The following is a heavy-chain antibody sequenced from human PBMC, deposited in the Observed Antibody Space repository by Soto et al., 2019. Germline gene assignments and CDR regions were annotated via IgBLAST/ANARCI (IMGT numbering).Heavy chain of an antibody. J-gene: IGHJ3*02. Sequence: EASVKVSCKASGYTFTSYGISWVRQAPGQGLEWMGWISAYNGNTNYAQKLQGRVNMTTDTSTSTAYMELRSLRSDDTAVYYCAREGAIEQWLVLNAFDIWGQGTMVTVSS. V-gene: IGHV1-18*01. D-gene: IGHD6-19*01. CDR1: GYTFTSYG. CDR3: AREGAIEQWLVLNAFDI. CDR2: ISAYNGNT.